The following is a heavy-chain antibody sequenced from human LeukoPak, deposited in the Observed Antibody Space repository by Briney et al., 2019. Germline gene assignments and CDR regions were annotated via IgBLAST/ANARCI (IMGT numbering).Heavy chain of an antibody. J-gene: IGHJ4*02. CDR1: GGSISSYY. V-gene: IGHV4-59*08. CDR2: IYYSGST. CDR3: ARGPHIWFGDAPLDY. D-gene: IGHD3-10*01. Sequence: SGTLSLTCTVSGGSISSYYWSWIRQPPGKGLEWIGYIYYSGSTYYNPSLKSRVTISVDTSKNQFSLKLSSVTAADTAVYYCARGPHIWFGDAPLDYWGQGTLVTVSS.